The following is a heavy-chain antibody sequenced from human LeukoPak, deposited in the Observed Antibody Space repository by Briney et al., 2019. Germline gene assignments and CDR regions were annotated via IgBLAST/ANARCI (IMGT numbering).Heavy chain of an antibody. D-gene: IGHD5-18*01. J-gene: IGHJ4*02. CDR1: GYTFTGYY. V-gene: IGHV1-2*06. CDR3: ARRDTAMASLGFDY. CDR2: INPNSGGT. Sequence: GASVKVSCKASGYTFTGYYMHWARQAPGQGLEWMGRINPNSGGTNYAQKFQGRVTMTRDTSISTAYMELSRLRSDDTAVYYCARRDTAMASLGFDYWGQGTLVTVSS.